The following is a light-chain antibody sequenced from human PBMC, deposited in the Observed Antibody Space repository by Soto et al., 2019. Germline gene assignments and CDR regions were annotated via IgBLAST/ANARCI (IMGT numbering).Light chain of an antibody. J-gene: IGKJ2*01. Sequence: DILMTQSPSMLSASVGDTVTITCRASQSISKWVAWYQQRAGKAPTALIFDASNSEKGVPSRFSGSGSGTEFTLIISGLQPEDFATYYCHQYDSYPYTFGQGTKVDIK. CDR3: HQYDSYPYT. V-gene: IGKV1-5*01. CDR2: DAS. CDR1: QSISKW.